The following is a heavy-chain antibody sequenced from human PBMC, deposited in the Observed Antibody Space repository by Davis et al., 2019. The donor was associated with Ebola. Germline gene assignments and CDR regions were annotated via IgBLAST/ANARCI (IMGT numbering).Heavy chain of an antibody. J-gene: IGHJ4*02. D-gene: IGHD5-12*01. Sequence: GESPKISCAASGFTFDDYAMHWVRQAPGKGLEWVSLISGSGGSTYYADSVKGRFTISRDNSKNTLYLQMNSLRDEDTAVYYCASQTGTLRSPFDYWGQGTLVTVSS. CDR3: ASQTGTLRSPFDY. CDR2: ISGSGGST. V-gene: IGHV3-23*01. CDR1: GFTFDDYA.